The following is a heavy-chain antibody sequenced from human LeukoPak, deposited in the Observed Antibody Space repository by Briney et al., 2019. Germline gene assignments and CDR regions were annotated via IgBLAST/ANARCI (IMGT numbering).Heavy chain of an antibody. V-gene: IGHV4-39*01. CDR1: GGSNSSSSYY. CDR2: IYYSGST. Sequence: MSSETLSLTCTVSGGSNSSSSYYWGWIRQPPGKGLEWIGSIYYSGSTYYNPSLKSRGTISVDTCKNQFSLKLSSVTAADTAVYYCARPTYSGSYSGAFDIWGQGTMVTVSS. J-gene: IGHJ3*02. D-gene: IGHD1-26*01. CDR3: ARPTYSGSYSGAFDI.